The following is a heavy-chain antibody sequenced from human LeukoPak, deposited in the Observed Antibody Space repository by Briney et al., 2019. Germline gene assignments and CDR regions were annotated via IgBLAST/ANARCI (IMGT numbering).Heavy chain of an antibody. J-gene: IGHJ4*02. CDR1: GYTFTGYY. CDR3: ARVSYGSGRSFDY. V-gene: IGHV1-2*02. D-gene: IGHD3-10*01. CDR2: INPNSGGT. Sequence: ASVKVSCKASGYTFTGYYMHWVRQAPGQGLEWMGWINPNSGGTNYAQKFQGRVTMTRDTSISTAYMELSRLRSGDTAVYYCARVSYGSGRSFDYWGQGTLVTVSS.